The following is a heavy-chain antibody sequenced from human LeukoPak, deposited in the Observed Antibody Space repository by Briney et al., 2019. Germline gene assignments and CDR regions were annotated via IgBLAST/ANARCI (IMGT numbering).Heavy chain of an antibody. J-gene: IGHJ6*02. V-gene: IGHV1-69*04. CDR2: IIPILGIA. Sequence: GXXVKVPCKASXGTFSSYAISWVRQAPGQGLEWMGRIIPILGIANYAQKFQGRVTITADKSTSTAYMELSSLRSEDTAVYYCSLTVTTHYYYYGMDVWGQGTTVTVSS. CDR3: SLTVTTHYYYYGMDV. D-gene: IGHD4-17*01. CDR1: XGTFSSYA.